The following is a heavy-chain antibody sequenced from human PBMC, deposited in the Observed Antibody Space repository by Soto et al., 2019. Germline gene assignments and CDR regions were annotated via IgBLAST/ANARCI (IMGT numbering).Heavy chain of an antibody. D-gene: IGHD3-22*01. CDR2: VNSNSGGA. V-gene: IGHV1-2*02. J-gene: IGHJ4*02. CDR3: ARGTGGSSGYFYVGY. Sequence: ASVKVSCKASGYTFTAYYMHWVRQAPGQGLEWMGLVNSNSGGATYAQNFQGRVTMTRDTSITTAYMELSGLRSDDTAVYYCARGTGGSSGYFYVGYWGQGTLVTVSS. CDR1: GYTFTAYY.